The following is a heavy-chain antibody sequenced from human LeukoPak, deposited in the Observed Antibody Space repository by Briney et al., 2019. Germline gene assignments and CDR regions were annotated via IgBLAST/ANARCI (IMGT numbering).Heavy chain of an antibody. CDR3: ARDPDFGVHFDY. V-gene: IGHV3-48*01. CDR1: GFTFSSYS. CDR2: ISSSSSTI. Sequence: PGGSLRLSCETFGFTFSSYSMNWVRQAPGKGLEWVSYISSSSSTIYYADSVKGRFTISRDNAKNSLYLQMNSLGAEDTAVYYCARDPDFGVHFDYWGQGTLVTVSS. D-gene: IGHD3-3*01. J-gene: IGHJ4*02.